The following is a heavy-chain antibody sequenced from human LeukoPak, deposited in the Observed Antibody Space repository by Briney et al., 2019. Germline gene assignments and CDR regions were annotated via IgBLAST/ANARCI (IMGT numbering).Heavy chain of an antibody. CDR3: ARDHMVRGVIRPFDY. CDR2: IWYDGSIR. CDR1: GFTFGSYG. D-gene: IGHD3-10*01. Sequence: GGSLRLSCAASGFTFGSYGMHWVRQAPGKGLEWVAVIWYDGSIRNYADSVKGRFTISRDNSKNTLYLQMNSLRIEDTAVYSCARDHMVRGVIRPFDYWGQGTLVTVSS. J-gene: IGHJ4*02. V-gene: IGHV3-33*01.